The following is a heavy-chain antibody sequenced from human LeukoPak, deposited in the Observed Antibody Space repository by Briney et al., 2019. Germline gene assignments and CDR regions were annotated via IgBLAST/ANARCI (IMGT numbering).Heavy chain of an antibody. J-gene: IGHJ4*02. CDR3: ARAGATVTSHFDS. Sequence: ASVKVSCKASGYTFNSYGISWVRQAPGQGLEWMGWISAYNGHTNYAQKSQGRVTMTTDTSTSTAYMDLRSLRSDDTAVYYCARAGATVTSHFDSWGQGTLVTVSS. D-gene: IGHD4-17*01. CDR2: ISAYNGHT. CDR1: GYTFNSYG. V-gene: IGHV1-18*01.